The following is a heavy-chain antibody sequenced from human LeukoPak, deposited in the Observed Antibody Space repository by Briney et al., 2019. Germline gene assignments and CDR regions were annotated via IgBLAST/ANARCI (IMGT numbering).Heavy chain of an antibody. J-gene: IGHJ4*02. CDR1: GSSLTELS. CDR3: AAGRPYSLLDY. Sequence: GASVKVSCTVSGSSLTELSLYWVRQAPGKGVEWMGGFDVIDAKTFYAQKFQGRVTMTEDSSTDTAYMELSSLRSGDTAVYYCAAGRPYSLLDYWGQGTLLTVSS. CDR2: FDVIDAKT. D-gene: IGHD5-18*01. V-gene: IGHV1-24*01.